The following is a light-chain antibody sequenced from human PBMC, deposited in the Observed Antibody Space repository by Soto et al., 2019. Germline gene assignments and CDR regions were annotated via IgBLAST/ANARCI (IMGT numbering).Light chain of an antibody. J-gene: IGKJ1*01. Sequence: EIVMTQSPATLSVSPGERATLSCRASQSVSSNLAWYQQKPGQAPRLLIYGASASATGIPARFSGSGSGADLTLTSSSLQSEDFAVNYCQQYNNWPPGTFGQGTKVEIK. CDR3: QQYNNWPPGT. CDR1: QSVSSN. CDR2: GAS. V-gene: IGKV3-15*01.